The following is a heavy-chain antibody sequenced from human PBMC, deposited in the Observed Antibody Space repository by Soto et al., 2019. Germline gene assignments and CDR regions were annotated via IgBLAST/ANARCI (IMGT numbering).Heavy chain of an antibody. CDR3: ARDQGTNWNYRADAFDI. CDR1: GGSISSGGYY. Sequence: QVQLQESGPGLVKPSQTLSLTCTVSGGSISSGGYYWSWIRQHPGKGLEWIGYIYYSGSTYYNPSLKSRVTISVDTSKNQFSLKLSSVTAADTAVYYCARDQGTNWNYRADAFDIWGQGTMVTVSS. CDR2: IYYSGST. V-gene: IGHV4-31*03. J-gene: IGHJ3*02. D-gene: IGHD1-7*01.